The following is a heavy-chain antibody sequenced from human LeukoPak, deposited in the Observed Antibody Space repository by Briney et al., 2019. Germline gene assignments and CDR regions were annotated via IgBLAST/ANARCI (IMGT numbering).Heavy chain of an antibody. D-gene: IGHD3-10*01. Sequence: GESLKISCKGSGYSFTSYWIGWVRQMPGKGLEWMGIIYPGDSDTRYSPSFQGQVTISADKSISTAYLQWSSLKASDTAMYYCASLPRGYYGSGSYFQHWGQGTLVTVSS. CDR1: GYSFTSYW. CDR3: ASLPRGYYGSGSYFQH. CDR2: IYPGDSDT. V-gene: IGHV5-51*01. J-gene: IGHJ1*01.